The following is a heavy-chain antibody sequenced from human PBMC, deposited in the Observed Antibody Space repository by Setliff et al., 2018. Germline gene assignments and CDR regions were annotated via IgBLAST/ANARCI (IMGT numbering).Heavy chain of an antibody. CDR1: GGSISSGGYY. CDR2: IYYSGST. J-gene: IGHJ4*02. CDR3: ARAITSKYYFEY. D-gene: IGHD3-16*01. Sequence: SETLSLTCTVSGGSISSGGYYWSWIRRHPGKGLEWIGHIYYSGSTYYNPSLKSRLTISVDTSKTQFSLRLSSVTAADTAVYYCARAITSKYYFEYWGQGTLVNRLL. V-gene: IGHV4-31*03.